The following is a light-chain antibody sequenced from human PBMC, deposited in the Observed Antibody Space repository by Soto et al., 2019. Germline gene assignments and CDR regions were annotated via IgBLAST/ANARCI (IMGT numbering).Light chain of an antibody. CDR2: LNSDGSH. CDR1: SGHSSYA. CDR3: QTWGSGIHVL. V-gene: IGLV4-69*01. J-gene: IGLJ2*01. Sequence: QAVVTQSPSASASLGASVKLTCTLSSGHSSYAIAWHQQQPEKGPRYLMKLNSDGSHSKGDGIPDRFSGSSSGAERYLTISILQSEDEADYYCQTWGSGIHVLFGGGTKLTVL.